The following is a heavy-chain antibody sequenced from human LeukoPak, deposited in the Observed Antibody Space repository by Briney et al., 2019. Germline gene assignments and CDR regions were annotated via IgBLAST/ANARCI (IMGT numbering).Heavy chain of an antibody. CDR1: GGTFSSYA. CDR2: FDPEDGET. D-gene: IGHD1-7*01. CDR3: ARDERRLAAGTEHYFDY. V-gene: IGHV1-18*01. J-gene: IGHJ4*01. Sequence: ASVKVSCKASGGTFSSYAISWVRQAPGQGLEWMGGFDPEDGETIYAQKFQGRVTLTTDTSTSTAYMELRDLTPDDTAIYFCARDERRLAAGTEHYFDYWGQGILVTVSS.